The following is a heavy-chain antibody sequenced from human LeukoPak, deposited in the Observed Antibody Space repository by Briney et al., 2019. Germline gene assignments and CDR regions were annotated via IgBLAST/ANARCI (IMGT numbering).Heavy chain of an antibody. D-gene: IGHD2-21*01. CDR1: GFTVSSNY. CDR2: ISYDGSNK. Sequence: GGSLRLSCAASGFTVSSNYMSWVRQAPGKGLEWVAVISYDGSNKYYADSVKGRFTISRDNSKNTLYLQMNSLRAEDTAVYYCARKLLQVSSKYGMDVWGQGTTVTVSS. J-gene: IGHJ6*02. V-gene: IGHV3-30-3*01. CDR3: ARKLLQVSSKYGMDV.